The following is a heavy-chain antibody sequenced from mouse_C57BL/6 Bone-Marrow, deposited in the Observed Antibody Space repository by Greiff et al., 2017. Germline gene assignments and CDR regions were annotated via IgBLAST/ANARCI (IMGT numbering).Heavy chain of an antibody. CDR1: GFTFSSYA. CDR2: ISSGGDYI. V-gene: IGHV5-9-1*02. D-gene: IGHD2-3*01. CDR3: TRAHYDGHYAMDY. J-gene: IGHJ4*01. Sequence: EVKLMESGEGLVKPGGSLKLSCAASGFTFSSYAMSWVRQTPEKRLEWVAYISSGGDYIYYADTVKGRFTISRDNARNTLYLQMSSLKSEDTAMYYCTRAHYDGHYAMDYWGQGTSVTVSS.